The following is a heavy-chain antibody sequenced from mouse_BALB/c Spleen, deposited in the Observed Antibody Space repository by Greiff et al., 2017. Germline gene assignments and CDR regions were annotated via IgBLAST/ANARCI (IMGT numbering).Heavy chain of an antibody. D-gene: IGHD1-1*01. V-gene: IGHV5-9*03. CDR2: ISSGGGNT. J-gene: IGHJ4*01. CDR3: ARLLLRGAMDY. Sequence: DVKLVESGGGLVKPGGSLKLSCAASGFTFSSYTMSWVRQTPEKRLEWVATISSGGGNTYYPDSVKGRFTISRDNAKNNLYLQMSSLRSEDTALYYCARLLLRGAMDYWGQGTSVTVSS. CDR1: GFTFSSYT.